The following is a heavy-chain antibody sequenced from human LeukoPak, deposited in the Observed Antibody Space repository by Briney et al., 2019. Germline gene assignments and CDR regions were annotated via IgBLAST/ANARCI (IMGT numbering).Heavy chain of an antibody. D-gene: IGHD6-13*01. CDR3: TRYSSSWYDWFDP. CDR1: GFTFGDYA. J-gene: IGHJ5*02. Sequence: GGSLRLSCTAPGFTFGDYAMGWFRQAPGKGLEWVGFIRSKAYGGTTEYAASVKGRFTISRDDSKSIAYLQMNSLKTEDTAVYYCTRYSSSWYDWFDPWGQGTLVTVSS. V-gene: IGHV3-49*03. CDR2: IRSKAYGGTT.